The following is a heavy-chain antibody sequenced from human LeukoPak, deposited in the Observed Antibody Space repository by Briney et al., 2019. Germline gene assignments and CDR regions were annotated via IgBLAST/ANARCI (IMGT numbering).Heavy chain of an antibody. D-gene: IGHD1-26*01. J-gene: IGHJ4*02. V-gene: IGHV1-18*01. Sequence: ASVNVSCKASGYSFTSYGINWVRQAAGQGLERMGWISVYNGNTNYAQTNYAQNLQGRVTMTTDTSTSTAYMDLKSLRSDDTAVYYCARDPNKWELPVDSWGQGTLVTVSS. CDR2: ISVYNGNTNYAQT. CDR3: ARDPNKWELPVDS. CDR1: GYSFTSYG.